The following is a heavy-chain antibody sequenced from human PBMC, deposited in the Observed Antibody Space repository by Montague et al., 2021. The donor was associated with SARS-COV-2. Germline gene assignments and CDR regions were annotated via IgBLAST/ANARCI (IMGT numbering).Heavy chain of an antibody. V-gene: IGHV6-1*01. CDR2: TYYRSKWYN. CDR3: ARAYCGGDCYFYWYFDL. CDR1: GDSVSSNSAA. J-gene: IGHJ2*01. Sequence: CAISGDSVSSNSAAWKWIRQSPSRGLEWLGRTYYRSKWYNDYAVSVKSRVIINPDTSNNRISPQLNSVTPEDTAVYYCARAYCGGDCYFYWYFDLWGRGTLVTVSS. D-gene: IGHD2-21*02.